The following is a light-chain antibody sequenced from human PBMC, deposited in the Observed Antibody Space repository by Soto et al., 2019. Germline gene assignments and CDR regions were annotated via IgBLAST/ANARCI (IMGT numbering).Light chain of an antibody. CDR2: DVN. V-gene: IGLV2-11*01. CDR1: SSDVGGYDY. J-gene: IGLJ3*02. Sequence: QSALTQPRSVSGSPGQSVTISCTGTSSDVGGYDYVSWFQQHPGKAPKLMIYDVNKRPSGVPDRFSASNSGNTASLTIYGLQAEDEADYFCCSYACRTTWVYGGGTKLTVL. CDR3: CSYACRTTWV.